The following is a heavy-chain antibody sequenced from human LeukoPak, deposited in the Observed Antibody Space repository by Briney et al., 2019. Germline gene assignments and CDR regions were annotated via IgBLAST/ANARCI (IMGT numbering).Heavy chain of an antibody. J-gene: IGHJ3*02. CDR1: GYSFTSYW. V-gene: IGHV5-51*01. Sequence: GESLKISCKGSGYSFTSYWIGWVRQMPGKGLEWMGIIYPGDSDTRYSPSFQGQVTISADKSISTAYLQWSSLKASDTAMYYCARPTRGYSGYDQSYAFDIWGQGTMVTVSS. CDR2: IYPGDSDT. D-gene: IGHD5-12*01. CDR3: ARPTRGYSGYDQSYAFDI.